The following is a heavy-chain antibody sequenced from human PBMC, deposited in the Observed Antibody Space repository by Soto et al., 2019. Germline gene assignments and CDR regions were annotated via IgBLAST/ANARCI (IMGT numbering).Heavy chain of an antibody. CDR2: ISLDYST. J-gene: IGHJ4*02. CDR1: GFTFSPSA. D-gene: IGHD3-16*01. V-gene: IGHV3-23*01. CDR3: AKHKGSRYAIDF. Sequence: EVHLLESGGDLVQPGGSLRLSCAGTGFTFSPSAMTWVRQAPGRGLEWVSHISLDYSTYYADFVKGRFTVSRDNSKNTLHLQMSSLRAEDTAVYYCAKHKGSRYAIDFWGQGTLVTVSP.